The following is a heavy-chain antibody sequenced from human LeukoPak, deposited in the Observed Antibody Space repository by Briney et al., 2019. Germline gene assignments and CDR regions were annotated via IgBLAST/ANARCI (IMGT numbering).Heavy chain of an antibody. V-gene: IGHV3-21*01. Sequence: GGSLRLSCAASGFTFSSYSVNWVRQAPGKGLEWVSSISSSSSYIYYADSVKGRFTISRDNAKSSLYLQMNSLRAEDTAVYYCAGGAVRGVISVWFDPWGQGTLVTVSS. CDR3: AGGAVRGVISVWFDP. D-gene: IGHD3-10*01. CDR2: ISSSSSYI. CDR1: GFTFSSYS. J-gene: IGHJ5*02.